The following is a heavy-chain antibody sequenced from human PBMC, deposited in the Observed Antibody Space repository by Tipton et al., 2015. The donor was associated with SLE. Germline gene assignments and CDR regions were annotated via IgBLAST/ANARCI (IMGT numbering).Heavy chain of an antibody. CDR3: SRQRSPREYSYGSLDS. J-gene: IGHJ4*02. Sequence: TLSLTCAVSGGSIRSSNWWSWVRQPPGKGLEWIGEIHHSGSTNSNPSLKSRVTISADTSKNHLSLKLTSVTAADTAVYFCSRQRSPREYSYGSLDSWGQGTLVTVSS. D-gene: IGHD5-18*01. CDR1: GGSIRSSNW. CDR2: IHHSGST. V-gene: IGHV4-4*01.